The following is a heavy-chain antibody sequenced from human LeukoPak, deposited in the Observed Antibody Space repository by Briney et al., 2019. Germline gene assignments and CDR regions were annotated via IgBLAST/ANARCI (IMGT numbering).Heavy chain of an antibody. V-gene: IGHV4-38-2*02. CDR1: AYSISSGYY. CDR2: IYHSGST. J-gene: IGHJ4*02. Sequence: SETLSLTCAVSAYSISSGYYWGWIRQPPGKGLEWIGSIYHSGSTYYNPSLKSRVTISVDTSKNQFSLKLISVTAADTAVYYCARENYYDSTVYWGQGTLVTVSS. D-gene: IGHD3-22*01. CDR3: ARENYYDSTVY.